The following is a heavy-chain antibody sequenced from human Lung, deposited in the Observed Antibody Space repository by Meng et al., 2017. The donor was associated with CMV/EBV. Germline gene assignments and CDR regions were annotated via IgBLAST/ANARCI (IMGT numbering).Heavy chain of an antibody. V-gene: IGHV1-18*01. D-gene: IGHD2-2*01. J-gene: IGHJ4*02. Sequence: SVKVSCXPSGYTFTSFGISWVRQAPGQGLEWVGWISTSNGDTNYAQKLQGRVNLTTDTSTSTAYMEMRNLGSDDTALYYCSRVLPEAGPSDYWGQGTLVTVSS. CDR1: GYTFTSFG. CDR3: SRVLPEAGPSDY. CDR2: ISTSNGDT.